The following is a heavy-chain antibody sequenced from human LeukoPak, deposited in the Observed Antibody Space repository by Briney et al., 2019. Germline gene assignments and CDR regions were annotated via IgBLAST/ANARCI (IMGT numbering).Heavy chain of an antibody. CDR2: ISSNGGST. J-gene: IGHJ5*02. V-gene: IGHV3-64*04. CDR3: ARDRSGYTRGDWFDP. Sequence: GGSLRLSCSASGFTFSSYAMHWVRQAPGKGLEYVSAISSNGGSTYYADSVKGRFTISRDNSKNTLYLQMNSLRAEDTAVYYCARDRSGYTRGDWFDPWGQGTLVTVSS. CDR1: GFTFSSYA. D-gene: IGHD3-22*01.